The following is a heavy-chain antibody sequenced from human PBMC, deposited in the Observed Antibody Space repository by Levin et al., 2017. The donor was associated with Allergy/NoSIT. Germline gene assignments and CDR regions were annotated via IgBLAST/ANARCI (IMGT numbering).Heavy chain of an antibody. CDR3: ARGEHLEY. CDR2: IYIGGST. D-gene: IGHD1/OR15-1a*01. Sequence: GESLKISCEVSGITVSSSYMSWVRQAPGKGLEWVSVIYIGGSTNSADSVKGRFTISRDNSKNILYLQMNNLSVEDTAVYYCARGEHLEYWGQGTLVTVSS. CDR1: GITVSSSY. J-gene: IGHJ4*02. V-gene: IGHV3-66*01.